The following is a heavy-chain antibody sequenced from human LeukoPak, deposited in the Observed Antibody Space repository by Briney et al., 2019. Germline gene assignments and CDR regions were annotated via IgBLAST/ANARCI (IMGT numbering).Heavy chain of an antibody. CDR3: AKDWGEYFDYVWGSFTSFDF. D-gene: IGHD3-16*01. Sequence: GGSLRLSCAASGFTVSSNYMSWVRQAPGKGLEWVSIIYSSGSTYYADSVKGRFTISRDNSKNTLYLQMNSLRAEDTAVYYCAKDWGEYFDYVWGSFTSFDFWGQGTLVTVSS. J-gene: IGHJ4*02. CDR1: GFTVSSNY. V-gene: IGHV3-53*01. CDR2: IYSSGST.